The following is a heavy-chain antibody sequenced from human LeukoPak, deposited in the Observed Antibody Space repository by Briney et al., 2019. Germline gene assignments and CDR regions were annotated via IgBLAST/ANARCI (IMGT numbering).Heavy chain of an antibody. CDR3: ARDDGSGHSCYIH. V-gene: IGHV3-48*02. Sequence: PGRSLRLSCAASGFTFSSYSMNWVRQAPGKGLEWVSFISSTARTIYYADPVKGRFTISRDNAKNSLHLQVNSLRDEDTAVYYCARDDGSGHSCYIHWGQGTLVTVSS. D-gene: IGHD2-15*01. CDR2: ISSTARTI. J-gene: IGHJ4*02. CDR1: GFTFSSYS.